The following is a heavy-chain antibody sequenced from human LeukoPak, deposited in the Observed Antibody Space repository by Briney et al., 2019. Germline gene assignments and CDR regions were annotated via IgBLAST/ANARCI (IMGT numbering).Heavy chain of an antibody. V-gene: IGHV4-59*01. CDR3: ARSVYYYDSSGITGHFDY. D-gene: IGHD3-22*01. J-gene: IGHJ4*02. Sequence: SETLSLTCTLSGGSISSYYWSWIRQPPGKGLEWIGYIYYSGSTNYNPSLKSRVTISVDTSKNQFSLKLSSVTAADTAVYYCARSVYYYDSSGITGHFDYWGQGTLVTVSS. CDR1: GGSISSYY. CDR2: IYYSGST.